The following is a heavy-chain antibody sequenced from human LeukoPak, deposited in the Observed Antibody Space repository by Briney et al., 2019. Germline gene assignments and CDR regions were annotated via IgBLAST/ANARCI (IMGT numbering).Heavy chain of an antibody. CDR3: ARELPGYSKREPTTDYYYYMDV. Sequence: GGSLRLSCAASGFTVSSIYMSWVRQAPGKGLEWVSVIYSGGSTYYADSVKGRFTISRDNSKNTLYLQMNSLRAEDTAVYYCARELPGYSKREPTTDYYYYMDVWGKGTTVTISS. V-gene: IGHV3-66*01. CDR1: GFTVSSIY. J-gene: IGHJ6*03. CDR2: IYSGGST. D-gene: IGHD1-26*01.